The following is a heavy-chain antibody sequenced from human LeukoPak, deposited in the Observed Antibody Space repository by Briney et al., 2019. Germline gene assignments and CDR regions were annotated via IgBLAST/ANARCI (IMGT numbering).Heavy chain of an antibody. CDR3: TREIRYFDWFQADY. V-gene: IGHV3-49*03. CDR2: IRSKGYGGTA. Sequence: GRSLRLSCTTSGFTFGDHSMSWFRQAPGKGLEWVGFIRSKGYGGTAEYAASVKGRFTISRDDSNSIAYLQMDSLKTEDTAVYYCTREIRYFDWFQADYWGQRTLVTVSS. J-gene: IGHJ4*02. CDR1: GFTFGDHS. D-gene: IGHD3-9*01.